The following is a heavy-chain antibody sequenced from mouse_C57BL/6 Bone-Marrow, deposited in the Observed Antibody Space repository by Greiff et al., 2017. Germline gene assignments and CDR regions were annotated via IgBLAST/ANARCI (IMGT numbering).Heavy chain of an antibody. CDR1: GFNIKDDY. Sequence: EVQLQQSGAELVRPGASVKLSCTASGFNIKDDYMHWVKQRPEQGLEWIGWIDPENGDTEYASKFQGKATITADTSSNTAYLQLSSLTSEDTAVYYWTTRYYYGSSPWYFDVWGTGTTVTVSS. CDR2: IDPENGDT. CDR3: TTRYYYGSSPWYFDV. J-gene: IGHJ1*03. V-gene: IGHV14-4*01. D-gene: IGHD1-1*01.